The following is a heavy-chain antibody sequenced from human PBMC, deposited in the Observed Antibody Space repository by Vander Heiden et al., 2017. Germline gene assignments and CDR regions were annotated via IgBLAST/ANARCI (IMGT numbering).Heavy chain of an antibody. CDR3: ARDIGVLDAFDI. CDR1: GCSISSYY. Sequence: QVQLQESGPGLVKPSETLSLTSTVPGCSISSYYWSWIRPPAGKGLEWIGRIYTSGSTNYNPSLKSRVTMSVDTSKNQFSLKLSSVTAADTAVYYCARDIGVLDAFDIWGQGTMVTVSS. CDR2: IYTSGST. J-gene: IGHJ3*02. V-gene: IGHV4-4*07. D-gene: IGHD2-21*01.